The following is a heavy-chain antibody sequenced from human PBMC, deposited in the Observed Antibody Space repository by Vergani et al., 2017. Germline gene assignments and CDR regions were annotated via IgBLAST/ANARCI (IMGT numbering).Heavy chain of an antibody. Sequence: QVQLQESGPGLVKPSETLSLTCTVSGGSFSDYYWSWIRQPPGKGLEWIGEINHSGSANYNPSLKSRVTISIDTSKNQFSLNLSSVTAADTAVYYCARLTQGDTVIYYYYYYMDVWDKGTTVTVSS. CDR2: INHSGSA. V-gene: IGHV4-34*10. D-gene: IGHD4-17*01. CDR3: ARLTQGDTVIYYYYYYMDV. CDR1: GGSFSDYY. J-gene: IGHJ6*03.